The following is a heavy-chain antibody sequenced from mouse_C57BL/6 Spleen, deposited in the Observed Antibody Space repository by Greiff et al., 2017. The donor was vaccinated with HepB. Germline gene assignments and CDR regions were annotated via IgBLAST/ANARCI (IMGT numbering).Heavy chain of an antibody. CDR3: ARHYYGSYWYFDV. CDR2: ISSGGSTI. Sequence: EVQVVESGGGLVKPGGSLKLSCAASGFTFSDYGMHWVRQAPEKGLEWVAYISSGGSTIYYADTVKGRFTISRDNAKNTLFLQMTSLRSEDTAMYYCARHYYGSYWYFDVWGTGTTVTVSS. V-gene: IGHV5-17*01. CDR1: GFTFSDYG. D-gene: IGHD1-1*01. J-gene: IGHJ1*03.